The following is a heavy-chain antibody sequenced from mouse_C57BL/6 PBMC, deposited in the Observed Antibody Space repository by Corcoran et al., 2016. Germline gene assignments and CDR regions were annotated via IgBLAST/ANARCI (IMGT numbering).Heavy chain of an antibody. CDR3: ASSPYYGSSSWFAY. CDR2: ISYDGSN. Sequence: DVQLQESGPGLVKPSQSLSLTCSVTGYSITSGYYWNWIRQFPGNKLEWMGYISYDGSNNYNPSLKNRISITRDTSKNQFFLKLNSVTTEDTATYYCASSPYYGSSSWFAYWGQGTLVTVSA. J-gene: IGHJ3*01. CDR1: GYSITSGYY. V-gene: IGHV3-6*01. D-gene: IGHD1-1*01.